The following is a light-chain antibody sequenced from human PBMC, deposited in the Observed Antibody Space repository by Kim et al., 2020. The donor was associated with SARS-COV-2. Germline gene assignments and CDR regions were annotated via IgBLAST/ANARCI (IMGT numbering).Light chain of an antibody. CDR3: QQYYDWPPFLT. CDR2: DVS. CDR1: QSVNKH. J-gene: IGKJ4*01. Sequence: EIVMTQSPVMLSLSPGERATLSCRASQSVNKHLAWYQQKPGQAPRLLIYDVSTRAAGIPARFSGSGSATEFTLTISSLQSEDFALYFCQQYYDWPPFLTFGGGTKLEI. V-gene: IGKV3-15*01.